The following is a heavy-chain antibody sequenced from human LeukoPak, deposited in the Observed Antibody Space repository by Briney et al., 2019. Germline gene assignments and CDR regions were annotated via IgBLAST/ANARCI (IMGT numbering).Heavy chain of an antibody. CDR2: IYPGDSDT. CDR1: GYSFTSYW. V-gene: IGHV5-51*01. Sequence: GESLKISCKGSGYSFTSYWIGWVRQMPGKGLEWMGIIYPGDSDTRYSPSFQGQVTISADKSISTAYLQWSSLKASDTAMYYCARSSNYYDSSGYYYPPYFDYWGQGTLVTVSS. J-gene: IGHJ4*02. CDR3: ARSSNYYDSSGYYYPPYFDY. D-gene: IGHD3-22*01.